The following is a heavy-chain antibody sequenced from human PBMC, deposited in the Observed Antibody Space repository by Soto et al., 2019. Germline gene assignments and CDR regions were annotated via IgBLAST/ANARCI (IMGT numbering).Heavy chain of an antibody. CDR3: ARLPYSYSGYDETYFDY. Sequence: SATLSLTCAVSGYSITSGYYWGWIRQPPGKGLEWISSIYHSGSTYYNPSLKSRVTISVDTPQKLFSLKLSSVTAADTAVYYCARLPYSYSGYDETYFDYWGQGTLVTVSS. J-gene: IGHJ4*02. CDR2: IYHSGST. V-gene: IGHV4-38-2*01. D-gene: IGHD5-12*01. CDR1: GYSITSGYY.